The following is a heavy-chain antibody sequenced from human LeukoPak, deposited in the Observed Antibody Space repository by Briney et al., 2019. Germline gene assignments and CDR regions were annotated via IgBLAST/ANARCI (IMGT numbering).Heavy chain of an antibody. CDR1: GFTFSSYS. CDR3: ARGPGGYSYGPDY. CDR2: ISSISSYI. Sequence: GGSLRLSCAASGFTFSSYSMNWVRQAPGKGLEWVSSISSISSYIYYAASVKGRFTISRDNAKNSLYLQMNSLRAEDTAVYYCARGPGGYSYGPDYWGQGTLVTVSS. V-gene: IGHV3-21*01. J-gene: IGHJ4*02. D-gene: IGHD5-18*01.